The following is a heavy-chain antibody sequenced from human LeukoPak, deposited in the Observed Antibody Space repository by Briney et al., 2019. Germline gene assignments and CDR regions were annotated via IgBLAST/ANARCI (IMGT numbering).Heavy chain of an antibody. CDR3: ARHKGEPKSDDAMDI. CDR2: VSAYNGNT. V-gene: IGHV1-18*01. D-gene: IGHD1-14*01. CDR1: GYTFTSCG. Sequence: ASEKVSCKASGYTFTSCGISWVRQPPAQGLEWMGWVSAYNGNTNYDQKLQGRVTMTTDTSTSTAYMELRTPRSDNTAVYYYARHKGEPKSDDAMDIWGQGTTVTVSS. J-gene: IGHJ3*02.